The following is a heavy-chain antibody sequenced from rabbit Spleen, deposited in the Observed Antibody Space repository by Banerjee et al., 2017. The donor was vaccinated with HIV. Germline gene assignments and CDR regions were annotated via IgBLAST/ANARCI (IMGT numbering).Heavy chain of an antibody. CDR2: IYAGSSGTT. D-gene: IGHD1-1*01. V-gene: IGHV1S45*01. CDR1: GFDFSSSYW. Sequence: QEQLKESGGGLVQPGGSLKLSCKASGFDFSSSYWICWVRQAPGKGLEWIACIYAGSSGTTYYASWAKGRFTISKTSSTTVTLRMTSLTVADTATYFCARDLDGVIGWNFGWWGPGTLVTVS. CDR3: ARDLDGVIGWNFGW. J-gene: IGHJ4*01.